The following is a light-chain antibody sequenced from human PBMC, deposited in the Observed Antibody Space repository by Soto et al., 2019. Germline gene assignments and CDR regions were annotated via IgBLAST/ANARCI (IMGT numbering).Light chain of an antibody. CDR2: GAS. CDR3: QQYGSSPPMYT. J-gene: IGKJ2*01. CDR1: QSVSSSY. V-gene: IGKV3-20*01. Sequence: EIVLTQSPGTLSLSPGERATLSCRASQSVSSSYLAWYQQKPGQAPRLLLYGASSRATGIPDRFSGSGSGTDFTSTISRLEPEDFAVYYYQQYGSSPPMYTFGQGTKLEIK.